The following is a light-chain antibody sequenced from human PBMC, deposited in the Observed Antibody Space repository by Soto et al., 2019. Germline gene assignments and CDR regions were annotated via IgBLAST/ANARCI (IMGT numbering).Light chain of an antibody. J-gene: IGKJ4*01. CDR2: DAS. V-gene: IGKV3-11*01. Sequence: EIVLTQSPATLSLSPGDRATLSCRASQSVSSYLAWYQQKPGQAPRLLLYDASNRAAGVPARFSGSGSVTDFALTITSLEPEDFAVYYCQQRSNWPSTFGGGTKVEIK. CDR1: QSVSSY. CDR3: QQRSNWPST.